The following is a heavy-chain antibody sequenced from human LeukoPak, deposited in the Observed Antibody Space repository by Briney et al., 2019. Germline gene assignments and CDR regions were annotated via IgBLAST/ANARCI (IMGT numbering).Heavy chain of an antibody. V-gene: IGHV4-39*01. CDR2: VNYSGHT. CDR1: GGSISSSNYY. CDR3: TRRSITGASDY. J-gene: IGHJ4*02. Sequence: SETLSLACTVSGGSISSSNYYCGWLRQPPGKGLEWIGSVNYSGHTYYNPSLKSRVTLSVDTSRNQFSLRLSSVTASDTVVYYCTRRSITGASDYWGQGTLVTVSS. D-gene: IGHD1-20*01.